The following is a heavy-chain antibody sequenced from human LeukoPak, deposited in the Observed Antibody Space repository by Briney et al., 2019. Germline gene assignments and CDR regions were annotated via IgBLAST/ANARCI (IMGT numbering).Heavy chain of an antibody. J-gene: IGHJ3*02. CDR3: AKDYQSGYASGYDAFGI. CDR2: MSGSGDTT. V-gene: IGHV3-23*01. CDR1: GFTFSSYA. D-gene: IGHD6-19*01. Sequence: GGSLRLSCAASGFTFSSYAMSWVRQAPGKGLEWLSVMSGSGDTTYYADSVKGRFTISRDNSKNTVYLQMNSLRPEDTAVYYCAKDYQSGYASGYDAFGIWGQGTMVIVSS.